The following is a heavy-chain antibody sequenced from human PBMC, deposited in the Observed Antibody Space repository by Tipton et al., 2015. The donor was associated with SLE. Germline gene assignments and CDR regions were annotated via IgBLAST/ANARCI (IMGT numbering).Heavy chain of an antibody. D-gene: IGHD6-19*01. V-gene: IGHV4-59*08. CDR3: ARHGSGWYGFDY. J-gene: IGHJ4*02. CDR1: GGSISSYY. CDR2: IYYSGST. Sequence: TLSLTCTVSGGSISSYYWSWIRQPPGKGLEWIGYIYYSGSTNYNPSLKSRVTISVDTSKNQFSLKLSSVTAADTAVYYCARHGSGWYGFDYWGQGTLVTVSS.